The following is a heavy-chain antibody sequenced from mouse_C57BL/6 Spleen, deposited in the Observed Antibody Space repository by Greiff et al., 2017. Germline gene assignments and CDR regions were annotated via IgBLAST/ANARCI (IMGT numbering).Heavy chain of an antibody. CDR2: IGTGSGST. V-gene: IGHV1-77*01. J-gene: IGHJ4*01. CDR3: TRSYYDGSEGAMDY. Sequence: QVQLQQSGAELVKPGASVKISCKASGYTFTDYYINWVKQRPGQGLEWIGKIGTGSGSTYYNETFKGKATLTADKSSSTAYMKLSSLTSENSSVYYFTRSYYDGSEGAMDYWGQGTSVTVSS. CDR1: GYTFTDYY. D-gene: IGHD1-1*01.